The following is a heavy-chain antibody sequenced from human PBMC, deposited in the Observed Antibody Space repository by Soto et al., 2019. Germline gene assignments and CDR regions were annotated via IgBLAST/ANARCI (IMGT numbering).Heavy chain of an antibody. CDR3: ARDRGIAAPVGSYYYYYGMDV. V-gene: IGHV3-30-3*01. D-gene: IGHD6-13*01. CDR2: ISYDGSNK. J-gene: IGHJ6*02. CDR1: GFTFSSYA. Sequence: GGSLRLPCAASGFTFSSYAMHWVRQAPGKGLEWVAVISYDGSNKYYADSVKGRFTISRDNSKNTLYLQMNSLRAEDTAVYYCARDRGIAAPVGSYYYYYGMDVWGQGTTVTVSS.